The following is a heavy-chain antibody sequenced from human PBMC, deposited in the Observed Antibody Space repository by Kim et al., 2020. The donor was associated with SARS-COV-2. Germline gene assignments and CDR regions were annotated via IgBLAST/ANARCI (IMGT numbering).Heavy chain of an antibody. Sequence: SETLSLTCAVYGGSFSRYYWSWIRQPPGKGLEWIGEINHSGSTNYNPSLKSRVTISEDTSKNQFSLKLSSVTAADTAVYYCASQEYSYGSHAFDTWGQGTMVTVSS. CDR1: GGSFSRYY. CDR3: ASQEYSYGSHAFDT. V-gene: IGHV4-34*01. J-gene: IGHJ3*02. D-gene: IGHD5-18*01. CDR2: INHSGST.